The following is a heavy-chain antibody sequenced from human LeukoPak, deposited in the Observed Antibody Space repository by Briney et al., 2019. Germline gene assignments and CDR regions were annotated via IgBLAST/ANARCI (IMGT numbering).Heavy chain of an antibody. J-gene: IGHJ4*02. CDR1: GFTFSDYY. CDR2: ISGNSRTI. D-gene: IGHD3-22*01. Sequence: PGGSLRLSCAASGFTFSDYYMSWIRQAPGRGLEGVSYISGNSRTIYYADSVKGRFTISRDNAKNSLYLQMNSLRAEDTAVYYCARRYYSDSSGYLYRGQGTLVTVSS. V-gene: IGHV3-11*04. CDR3: ARRYYSDSSGYLY.